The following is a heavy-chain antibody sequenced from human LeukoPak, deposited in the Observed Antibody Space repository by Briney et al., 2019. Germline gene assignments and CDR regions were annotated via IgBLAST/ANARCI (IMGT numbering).Heavy chain of an antibody. CDR3: AREDIVVVPAAMGQNWFDP. Sequence: SETLCLTCAVYGGSFSGYYWSWIRQPPGKGLEWIGEINHSGSTNYNPSLKSRVTISVDTTKNQFSLKLSTVTAADTAVYYCAREDIVVVPAAMGQNWFDPWGQGTLVTVSS. D-gene: IGHD2-2*01. V-gene: IGHV4-34*01. CDR2: INHSGST. CDR1: GGSFSGYY. J-gene: IGHJ5*02.